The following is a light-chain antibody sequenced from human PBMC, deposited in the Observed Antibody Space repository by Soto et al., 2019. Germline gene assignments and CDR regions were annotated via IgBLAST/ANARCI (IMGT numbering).Light chain of an antibody. CDR1: SSNIGAGYG. Sequence: QSVLTQPPSVSGAPGQRVTISCTGSSSNIGAGYGVHWYQQLPGTAPKLLIYGNYNRPSGVPDRFSGSKSGTSASLAITGLQTEDEADYYCQSYDSSLSAHYVFGTGTKVTVL. CDR2: GNY. CDR3: QSYDSSLSAHYV. V-gene: IGLV1-40*01. J-gene: IGLJ1*01.